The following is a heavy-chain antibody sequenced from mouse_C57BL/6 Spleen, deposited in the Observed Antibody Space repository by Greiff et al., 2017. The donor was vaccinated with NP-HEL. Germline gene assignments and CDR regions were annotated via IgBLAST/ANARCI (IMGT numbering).Heavy chain of an antibody. D-gene: IGHD2-4*01. CDR1: GYTFTDYE. V-gene: IGHV1-15*01. CDR2: IDPETGGT. J-gene: IGHJ2*01. Sequence: VQLQQSGAELVRPGASVTLSCKASGYTFTDYEMHWVKQTPVHGLEWIGAIDPETGGTAYNQKFKGKAILTADKSSSTAYMELRSLTSEDSAVYYCTRWGLRRGGFDYWGQGTTLTVSS. CDR3: TRWGLRRGGFDY.